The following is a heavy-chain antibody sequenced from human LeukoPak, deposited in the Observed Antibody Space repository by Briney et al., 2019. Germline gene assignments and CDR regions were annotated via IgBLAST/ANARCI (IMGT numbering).Heavy chain of an antibody. D-gene: IGHD3-3*01. V-gene: IGHV1-46*01. Sequence: GASVKVSCKASGYTFTTNYMHWVRQPPAQGLEWMGIINPTGGSTSYAQKFEGRVSMTRDMSTSTVYMELSSLRSEDTAVYYWARDPMYDFWSGYPDYYYYMDVWGKGTTITVSS. CDR3: ARDPMYDFWSGYPDYYYYMDV. CDR1: GYTFTTNY. J-gene: IGHJ6*03. CDR2: INPTGGST.